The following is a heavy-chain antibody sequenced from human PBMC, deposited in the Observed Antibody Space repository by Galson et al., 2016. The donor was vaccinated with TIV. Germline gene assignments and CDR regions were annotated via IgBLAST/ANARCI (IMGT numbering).Heavy chain of an antibody. D-gene: IGHD4-11*01. CDR2: IKQDENEK. CDR3: ARASMGGDSNPIDY. Sequence: SLRLSCAASGFTFHTFSSYWMIWVRQAPGKGLEWVANIKQDENEKDYVDSVKGRFTISRDNAKNSLYLQMNSLTTEDTAFYFCARASMGGDSNPIDYWGQGILVTVPS. CDR1: GFTFHTFSSYW. V-gene: IGHV3-7*03. J-gene: IGHJ4*02.